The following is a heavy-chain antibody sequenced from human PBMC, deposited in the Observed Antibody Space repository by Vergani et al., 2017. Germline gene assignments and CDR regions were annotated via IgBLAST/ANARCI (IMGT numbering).Heavy chain of an antibody. CDR1: GYTFTSYY. Sequence: QVQLVQSGAEVKKPGASVKVSCKASGYTFTSYYMHWVRQAPGQGLEWMGIINPSGGSTSYAQKFQGRVTMTRDTSTSTVYMELSSLRSEDTAVYYCARGGNYYDSSGYYLRAFDIWGQGTMVTVSS. CDR3: ARGGNYYDSSGYYLRAFDI. V-gene: IGHV1-46*01. CDR2: INPSGGST. D-gene: IGHD3-22*01. J-gene: IGHJ3*02.